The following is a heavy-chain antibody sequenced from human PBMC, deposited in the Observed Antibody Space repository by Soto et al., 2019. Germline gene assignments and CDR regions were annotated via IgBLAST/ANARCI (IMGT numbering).Heavy chain of an antibody. V-gene: IGHV1-2*02. CDR1: GYIFASYY. J-gene: IGHJ4*02. Sequence: WASVKVSCKASGYIFASYYMHWVRQAPGQGLEWVGWSNPTRGDTSYAQKFQGRGAMTRNMSTSTVYLELSSLKSDDTAVFYCARDEHFWGQGSLVTVSS. CDR3: ARDEHF. CDR2: SNPTRGDT. D-gene: IGHD3-3*02.